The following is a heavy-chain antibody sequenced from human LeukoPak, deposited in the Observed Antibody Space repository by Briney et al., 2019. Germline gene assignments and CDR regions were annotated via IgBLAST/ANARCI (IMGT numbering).Heavy chain of an antibody. D-gene: IGHD2-21*01. CDR1: GFTFGSYE. V-gene: IGHV3-48*03. Sequence: VGSLRLSCAASGFTFGSYEMNWVRQAPGKGLEWVSYISSSGSTIYYAVSVKGRFTISRDNAKNSLYLQMNSLRAEDTAVYYCASDRLIGDYYYYMDVWGKGTTVTVS. CDR2: ISSSGSTI. CDR3: ASDRLIGDYYYYMDV. J-gene: IGHJ6*03.